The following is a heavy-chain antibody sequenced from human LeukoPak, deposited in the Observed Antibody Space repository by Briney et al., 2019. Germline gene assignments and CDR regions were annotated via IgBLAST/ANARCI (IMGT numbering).Heavy chain of an antibody. Sequence: ASVKVSCKVSGYTLTELSMHWVRQAPGKGLEWMGGFDPEDGETIYAQKFQGRVTMTEDTSTDTAYMELSSLRSEDTAVYYCATPAGVSYGIVFDYWGQGTLVTVSS. CDR3: ATPAGVSYGIVFDY. CDR1: GYTLTELS. D-gene: IGHD5-18*01. J-gene: IGHJ4*02. V-gene: IGHV1-24*01. CDR2: FDPEDGET.